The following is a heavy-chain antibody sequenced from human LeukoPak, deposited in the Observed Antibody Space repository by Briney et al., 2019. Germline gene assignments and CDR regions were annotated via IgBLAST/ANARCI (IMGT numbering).Heavy chain of an antibody. J-gene: IGHJ2*01. D-gene: IGHD7-27*01. CDR3: ARELVSLGTGYFDL. CDR2: ITGSSTWT. Sequence: PGGSLRLSCEASGFTFGTYGMTWVRQAPGKGLGWVSGITGSSTWTYYADSVRGRFTISRDNSKNTLHLQMNNLTADDTAIYYCARELVSLGTGYFDLWGRGTLVTVSS. CDR1: GFTFGTYG. V-gene: IGHV3-23*01.